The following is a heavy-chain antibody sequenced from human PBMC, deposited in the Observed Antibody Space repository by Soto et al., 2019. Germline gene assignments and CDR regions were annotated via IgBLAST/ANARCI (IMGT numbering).Heavy chain of an antibody. J-gene: IGHJ6*04. CDR1: RKG. V-gene: IGHV2-26*01. CDR2: IFSNDEK. Sequence: RKGVSWIRQPPGKVMEWLAHIFSNDEKYYSTSLKSRLTISKDTSKSQVVLTMTNMDPVDTATYYCARMVVLKKSGQGANDYYYCGMDAWGKGTTVTVSS. CDR3: ARMVVLKKSGQGANDYYYCGMDA. D-gene: IGHD1-26*01.